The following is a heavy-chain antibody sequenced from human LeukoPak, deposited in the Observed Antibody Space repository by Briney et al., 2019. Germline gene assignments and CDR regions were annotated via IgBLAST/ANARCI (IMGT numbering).Heavy chain of an antibody. CDR1: AYTFTSYD. CDR2: MNPNSGNK. D-gene: IGHD2-15*01. V-gene: IGHV1-8*01. J-gene: IGHJ4*02. Sequence: ASVKVSCKASAYTFTSYDINWVRQATGQGLEWMGWMNPNSGNKDYAQKFQGRVTMTRNTSISTAYMELSSLRSEDTAVYYCARGAPGSYCSGGSCPYFDYWGQGTLISVAS. CDR3: ARGAPGSYCSGGSCPYFDY.